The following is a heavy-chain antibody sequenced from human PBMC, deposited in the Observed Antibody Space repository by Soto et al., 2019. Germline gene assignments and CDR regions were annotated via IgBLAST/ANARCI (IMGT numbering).Heavy chain of an antibody. J-gene: IGHJ5*02. CDR2: TFDSGST. D-gene: IGHD3-10*01. V-gene: IGHV4-31*03. CDR1: GGSISSGDYY. CDR3: ARGLEPMLRGIIIPNWFDP. Sequence: QVQLQESGPGLVRPSQTLSLTCTVSGGSISSGDYYWNWIRQHPGKGLEWIGYTFDSGSTYYNPSLKSRLTISVDTSKNQFSLKLSSVSAAETAVYYCARGLEPMLRGIIIPNWFDPWGQGTLVTVSA.